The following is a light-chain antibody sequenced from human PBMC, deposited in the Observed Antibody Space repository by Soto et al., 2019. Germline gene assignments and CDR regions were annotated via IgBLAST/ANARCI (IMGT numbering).Light chain of an antibody. J-gene: IGLJ2*01. CDR3: SSYTITATL. V-gene: IGLV2-14*03. CDR2: DVT. Sequence: QSALTQPASVSGSPGQSITISCTGTRADVGGYNFVSWYQQHPGKAPTLVISDVTNRPSGVSDRFSGSKSGNTAFLTISGLQAEDEADYYCSSYTITATLFGRGTKLTVL. CDR1: RADVGGYNF.